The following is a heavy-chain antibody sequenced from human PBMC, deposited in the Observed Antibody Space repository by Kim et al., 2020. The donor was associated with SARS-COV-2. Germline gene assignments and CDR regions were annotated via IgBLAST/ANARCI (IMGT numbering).Heavy chain of an antibody. J-gene: IGHJ4*02. Sequence: GGSLRLSCAASGFSVSDYWMHWVRQPPGEGLVWVSHINRDGSTTNYADSVRGRFTISRDNAKNTLYLQMSSLRAEDTAVYFCVRGVGATTYWGQGILVT. CDR3: VRGVGATTY. CDR2: INRDGSTT. D-gene: IGHD5-12*01. V-gene: IGHV3-74*01. CDR1: GFSVSDYW.